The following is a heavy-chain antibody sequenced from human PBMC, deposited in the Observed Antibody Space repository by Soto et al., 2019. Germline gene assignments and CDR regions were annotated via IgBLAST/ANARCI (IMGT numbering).Heavy chain of an antibody. CDR1: GFTFDDYA. V-gene: IGHV3-9*01. D-gene: IGHD3-3*01. J-gene: IGHJ4*02. CDR3: AKDNSAYYDSFDY. Sequence: GGSLRLSCAASGFTFDDYAMHWVRQAPGKGLEWVSGISWNSGSIGYADSVKGRFTISRDNAKNSLYLQMNSLRAEDTALYYCAKDNSAYYDSFDYWGQGTLVTVSS. CDR2: ISWNSGSI.